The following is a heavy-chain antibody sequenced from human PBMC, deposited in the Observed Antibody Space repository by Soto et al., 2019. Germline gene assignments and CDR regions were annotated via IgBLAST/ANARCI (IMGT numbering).Heavy chain of an antibody. D-gene: IGHD3-3*01. J-gene: IGHJ4*02. V-gene: IGHV2-5*02. CDR1: GFSLTTSGVG. CDR2: IYWDDDK. CDR3: AHRILRTVFGVVTTTAIYFDF. Sequence: QITLNESGPTVVKPAETLTLTCTFSGFSLTTSGVGVGWIRQSPGKAPEWLALIYWDDDKRYSASLKSRLTIPKDTAKNQVVLTMASVDPADTATYYCAHRILRTVFGVVTTTAIYFDFWGQGTPVVVSS.